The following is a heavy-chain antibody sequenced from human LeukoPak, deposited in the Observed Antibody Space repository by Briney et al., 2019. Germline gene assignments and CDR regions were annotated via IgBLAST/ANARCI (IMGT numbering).Heavy chain of an antibody. CDR2: ISSSSSYI. Sequence: GGSLRLSCAASGFTFSSYAMNWVRQAPGKGLEWVSSISSSSSYIYYADSVKGRFTISRDNAKNSLYLQMNSLRAEDTAVYYCARDYGGNSGFGYWGQGTLVTVSS. CDR1: GFTFSSYA. J-gene: IGHJ4*02. D-gene: IGHD4-23*01. CDR3: ARDYGGNSGFGY. V-gene: IGHV3-21*01.